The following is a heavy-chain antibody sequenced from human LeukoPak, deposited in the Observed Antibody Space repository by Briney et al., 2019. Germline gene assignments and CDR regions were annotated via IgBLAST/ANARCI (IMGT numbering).Heavy chain of an antibody. CDR2: VRSKTFGGAT. CDR1: GFTFGDFD. CDR3: TRIRQDCSRKSCYYYFYYYYMDV. D-gene: IGHD2-2*01. J-gene: IGHJ6*03. V-gene: IGHV3-49*03. Sequence: GGSLRLSCTASGFTFGDFDLSWFRQAPGKGLEWVGFVRSKTFGGATDYAASVRGRFTISRDDSKSIAYLSMNTLKTEDTAVYYCTRIRQDCSRKSCYYYFYYYYMDVWGKGTTVTVSS.